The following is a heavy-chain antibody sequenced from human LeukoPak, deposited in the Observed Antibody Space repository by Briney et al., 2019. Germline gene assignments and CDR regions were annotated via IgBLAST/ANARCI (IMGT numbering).Heavy chain of an antibody. J-gene: IGHJ4*02. CDR3: ARHIGYSSGPWGY. Sequence: SETLSLTCTVSGGSISSYYWSWIRQPPGKGLEWIGYIYYSGSTNYNPSLKSRVTISVDTSKNQFSLKLSSVTAADTAVYYCARHIGYSSGPWGYWGQGTLVTVSS. CDR2: IYYSGST. CDR1: GGSISSYY. V-gene: IGHV4-59*08. D-gene: IGHD6-19*01.